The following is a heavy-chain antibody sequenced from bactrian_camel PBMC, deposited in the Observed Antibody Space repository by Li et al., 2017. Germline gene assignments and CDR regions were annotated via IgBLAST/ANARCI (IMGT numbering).Heavy chain of an antibody. Sequence: HVQLVESGGGSVQPGGSLRLTCAAAGIPFTTGCLGWYRQAPGKEREGVAAVDSDGTTTYADAVKGRFTISKDNAKRILYLQMNNLKPEDSATYFCAADNWPFRLSGGICIAEKGMDHWGQGTQVTVS. CDR2: VDSDGTT. D-gene: IGHD2*01. CDR3: AADNWPFRLSGGICIAEKGMDH. CDR1: GIPFTTGC. V-gene: IGHV3S53*01. J-gene: IGHJ4*01.